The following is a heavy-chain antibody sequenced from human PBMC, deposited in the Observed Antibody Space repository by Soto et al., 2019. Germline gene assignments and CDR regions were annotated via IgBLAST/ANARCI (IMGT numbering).Heavy chain of an antibody. Sequence: ASVKVSCKVSGYTLTELSMHWVRQAPGKGLEWMGGFDPEDGETIYAQKFQGRVTMTEDTSTDTAYMELSSLRSEDTAVYYCATEGIAVAGTVSTFDYWGQGTLVTVSS. D-gene: IGHD6-19*01. CDR2: FDPEDGET. CDR1: GYTLTELS. J-gene: IGHJ4*02. CDR3: ATEGIAVAGTVSTFDY. V-gene: IGHV1-24*01.